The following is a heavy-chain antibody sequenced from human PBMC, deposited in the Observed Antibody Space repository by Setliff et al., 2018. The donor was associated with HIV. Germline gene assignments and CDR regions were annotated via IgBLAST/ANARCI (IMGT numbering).Heavy chain of an antibody. D-gene: IGHD3-9*01. CDR2: INWNGGTT. CDR3: TRTLRYFDWLLSDYYYYGMDV. Sequence: GGSLRLSCAASGFNFDDYGMTWVRQAPGKGLEWVSGINWNGGTTGYADSVKGRFTISRDNAKNSLSLQMDGLRAEDTALYYCTRTLRYFDWLLSDYYYYGMDVWGQGTTVTVSS. CDR1: GFNFDDYG. V-gene: IGHV3-20*04. J-gene: IGHJ6*02.